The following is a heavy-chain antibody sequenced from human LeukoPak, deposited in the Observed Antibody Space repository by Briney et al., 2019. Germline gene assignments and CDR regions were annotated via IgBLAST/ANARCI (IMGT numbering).Heavy chain of an antibody. CDR2: MNPKNGNT. D-gene: IGHD3-16*01. Sequence: GASVKVSCKASGYTFTRYDINWVRQATGQGLEWMGWMNPKNGNTGYAQKFQGRVTTTRNTSISTAYMELSSLRSEDTAVYYCARAGDLDYWGQGTLVTVCS. CDR1: GYTFTRYD. V-gene: IGHV1-8*03. CDR3: ARAGDLDY. J-gene: IGHJ4*02.